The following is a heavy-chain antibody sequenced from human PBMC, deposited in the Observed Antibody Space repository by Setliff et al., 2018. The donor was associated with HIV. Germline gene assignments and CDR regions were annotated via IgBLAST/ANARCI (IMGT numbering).Heavy chain of an antibody. V-gene: IGHV1-69*06. Sequence: SVKVSCKASGDTVSSYAISWVRQAPGQGLEWKGGIIPIFGTPIYAQRFQGRVTITADKSTSTAYMELSSLRSEDTAVYYCTTAGHGSLDFDYWGQGTRVTVSS. CDR1: GDTVSSYA. CDR2: IIPIFGTP. J-gene: IGHJ4*02. D-gene: IGHD1-1*01. CDR3: TTAGHGSLDFDY.